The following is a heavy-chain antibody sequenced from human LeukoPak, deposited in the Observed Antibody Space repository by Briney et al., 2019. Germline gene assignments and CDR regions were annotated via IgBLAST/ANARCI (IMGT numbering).Heavy chain of an antibody. D-gene: IGHD4-23*01. CDR2: IDSDGSST. J-gene: IGHJ3*02. Sequence: GGSLRLSCAASGFTFSNFWIHWVRQAPGKGLVWVSRIDSDGSSTNYANSVQGRFTISRDNAKNTLYLQMNNLRAEDTAVYHCASGPRWHAFDIWGQGTMVTVSS. V-gene: IGHV3-74*01. CDR3: ASGPRWHAFDI. CDR1: GFTFSNFW.